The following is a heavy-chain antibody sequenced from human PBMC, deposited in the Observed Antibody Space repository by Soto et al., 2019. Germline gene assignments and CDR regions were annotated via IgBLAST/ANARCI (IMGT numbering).Heavy chain of an antibody. CDR3: AREISGHKTFDY. Sequence: ASVKVSCKASGYTFASYYSHWVRQAPGQGLEWMGIINPSGGSTSYAQKFQGRVTMTRDTSTSTVYMELSSLRSEDTAVYYCAREISGHKTFDYWGQGTLVTVSS. J-gene: IGHJ4*02. CDR2: INPSGGST. CDR1: GYTFASYY. V-gene: IGHV1-46*01. D-gene: IGHD5-12*01.